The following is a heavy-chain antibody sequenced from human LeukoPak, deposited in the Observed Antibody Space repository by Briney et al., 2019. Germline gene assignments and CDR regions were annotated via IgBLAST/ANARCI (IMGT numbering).Heavy chain of an antibody. V-gene: IGHV3-11*06. CDR2: ISSSSSYI. CDR3: ARYRSGSYFDY. Sequence: GGSLRLSCAASGFTFSDYYMSWIRQAPGKGLEWVSSISSSSSYIYYADSVKGRFTISRDNAKNTLYLQMNSLRAEDTALYYCARYRSGSYFDYWGQGTLVTVSS. CDR1: GFTFSDYY. D-gene: IGHD3-10*01. J-gene: IGHJ4*02.